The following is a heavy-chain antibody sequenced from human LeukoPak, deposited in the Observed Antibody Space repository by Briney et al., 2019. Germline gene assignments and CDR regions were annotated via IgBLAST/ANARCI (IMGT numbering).Heavy chain of an antibody. J-gene: IGHJ4*02. D-gene: IGHD5-24*01. CDR1: GYSISSGYY. CDR2: IYHSGST. Sequence: SETLSLTCTVSGYSISSGYYWGWIRQPPGKGLEWIGSIYHSGSTYYNPSLKSRVTISVDTSKNQFSLKLSSVTAADTAVYYCAKSMATIPATFDYWGQGTLVTVSS. CDR3: AKSMATIPATFDY. V-gene: IGHV4-38-2*02.